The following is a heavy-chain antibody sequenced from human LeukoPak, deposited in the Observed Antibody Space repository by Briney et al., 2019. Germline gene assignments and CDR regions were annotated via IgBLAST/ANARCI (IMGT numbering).Heavy chain of an antibody. CDR3: ARHGLGSSWYYYYMDV. V-gene: IGHV5-51*01. CDR1: GYSFTSYW. J-gene: IGHJ6*03. D-gene: IGHD6-13*01. CDR2: IYPGDSDT. Sequence: GESLKISCKGSGYSFTSYWIGWVRQMLGKGLEWMGIIYPGDSDTRYSPSFQGQVTISADKSISTAYLQWSSLKASDTAMYYCARHGLGSSWYYYYMDVWGKGTTVTVSS.